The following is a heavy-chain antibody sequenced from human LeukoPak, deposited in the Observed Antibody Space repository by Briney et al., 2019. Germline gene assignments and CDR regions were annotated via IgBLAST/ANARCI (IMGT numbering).Heavy chain of an antibody. CDR1: GFTFSNYW. J-gene: IGHJ4*02. CDR2: IKQDGSEK. Sequence: GGSLRLSCAASGFTFSNYWMSWVRQAPGKGLEWVANIKQDGSEKYYVDSVKGRFTISRDNAKNSLYLQMNSLRVEDTAVYYRARERWFGESLDYWGQGTLVTVSS. V-gene: IGHV3-7*01. CDR3: ARERWFGESLDY. D-gene: IGHD3-10*01.